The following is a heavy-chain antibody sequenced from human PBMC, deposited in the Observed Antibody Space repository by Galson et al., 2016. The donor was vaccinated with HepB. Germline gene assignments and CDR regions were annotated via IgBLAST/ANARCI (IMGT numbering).Heavy chain of an antibody. Sequence: SVKVSCKASGYTFSSYGISWVRQAPGQGLEWMGWISGYTGDTNYAQKLQGRVTMTTATYTSTAYMDLRSLNPDDTAVYFCARDEATASWGKIDHWGRGSLIIVS. CDR3: ARDEATASWGKIDH. V-gene: IGHV1-18*01. J-gene: IGHJ4*02. CDR1: GYTFSSYG. D-gene: IGHD2-2*01. CDR2: ISGYTGDT.